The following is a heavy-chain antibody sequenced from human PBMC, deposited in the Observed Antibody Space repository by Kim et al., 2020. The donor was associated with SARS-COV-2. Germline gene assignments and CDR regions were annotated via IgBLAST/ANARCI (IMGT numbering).Heavy chain of an antibody. CDR1: GGSISSSSYY. J-gene: IGHJ4*02. V-gene: IGHV4-39*01. D-gene: IGHD3-10*01. CDR3: ARHGNYGSFLDY. CDR2: IYYSGST. Sequence: SETLSLTCTVSGGSISSSSYYWGWIRQPPGKGLEWIGSIYYSGSTYYNPSLKSRVTISVDTSKNQFSLKLSSVTAADTAVYYCARHGNYGSFLDYWGQGT.